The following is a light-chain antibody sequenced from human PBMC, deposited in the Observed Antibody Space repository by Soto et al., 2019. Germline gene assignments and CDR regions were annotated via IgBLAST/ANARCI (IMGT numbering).Light chain of an antibody. CDR1: QTVYNY. CDR2: DTS. Sequence: EIVLTQSPGTLSLSPGESATLSCRASQTVYNYLAWYQQKPGQAPRLLIDDTSIRATGVPARFSGSGSGTDFTLTISSLEPEDFAVYYCQRRGTFGQGTRLEIK. J-gene: IGKJ5*01. V-gene: IGKV3-11*01. CDR3: QRRGT.